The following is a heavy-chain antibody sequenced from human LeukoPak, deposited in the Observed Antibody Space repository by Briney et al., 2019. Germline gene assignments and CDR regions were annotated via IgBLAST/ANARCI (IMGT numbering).Heavy chain of an antibody. V-gene: IGHV3-7*01. Sequence: GGSLRLSCAASGFTFSSYWMSWVRQALGKGLEWVANIKQDGSEKYYVDSVKGRFTISRDNAKNSLYLQMNSLRAEDTAVYYCTRTMLRGGNYFDYWGQGTLVTVSS. CDR1: GFTFSSYW. J-gene: IGHJ4*02. D-gene: IGHD3-10*01. CDR3: TRTMLRGGNYFDY. CDR2: IKQDGSEK.